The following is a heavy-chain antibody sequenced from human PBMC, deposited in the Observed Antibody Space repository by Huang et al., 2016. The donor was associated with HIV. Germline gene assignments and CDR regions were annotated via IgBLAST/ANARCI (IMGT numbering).Heavy chain of an antibody. J-gene: IGHJ5*02. V-gene: IGHV3-21*02. Sequence: ELQLVQSGGGLVKPGESLRLSCAASGFSFGSYTLAGVRQPPVEGLDWVSSRSSSGSSISDADSVRGKGRRTVSRDNCKNSLYLEVNSVRAEDTALYYCATVSCTYGSDAYFFDTWGQGVLVIVSS. CDR1: GFSFGSYT. CDR3: ATVSCTYGSDAYFFDT. D-gene: IGHD2-8*01. CDR2: RSSSGSSI.